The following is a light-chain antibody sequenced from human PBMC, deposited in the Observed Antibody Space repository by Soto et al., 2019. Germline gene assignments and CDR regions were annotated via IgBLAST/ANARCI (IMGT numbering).Light chain of an antibody. V-gene: IGKV3-11*01. Sequence: EIVLTQSPATLSLSPGERSTLSFRASQSVSSYLAWYQQKPGQAPRLLIYDASNRATGIPARFSGSGSGTDFTLTISSLEPEDFAVYYCQQRSNPITFGQGTRLEIK. CDR1: QSVSSY. CDR2: DAS. CDR3: QQRSNPIT. J-gene: IGKJ5*01.